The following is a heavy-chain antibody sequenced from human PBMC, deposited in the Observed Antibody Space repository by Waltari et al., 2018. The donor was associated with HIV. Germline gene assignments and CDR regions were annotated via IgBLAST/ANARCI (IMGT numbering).Heavy chain of an antibody. CDR3: ARHEQYYYDSSGYYGWFDP. V-gene: IGHV5-51*01. CDR1: GYSFTRYW. J-gene: IGHJ5*02. D-gene: IGHD3-22*01. Sequence: EVQLVQSGAEVKKPGESLKISCKGSGYSFTRYWIGWVRKMPGKGLEWMGIVYSGDSDTRYSPSVQGQHTISSDNSICTAYLQWSSLKASDTAMYYCARHEQYYYDSSGYYGWFDPWGQGTLVTVSS. CDR2: VYSGDSDT.